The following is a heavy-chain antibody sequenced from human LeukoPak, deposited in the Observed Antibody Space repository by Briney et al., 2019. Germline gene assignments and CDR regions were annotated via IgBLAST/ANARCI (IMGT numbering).Heavy chain of an antibody. Sequence: PSETLSLTCSVSGGSVSSFYWSWIRQPPGKGLEWIGYIYISGSTYYNPSLKSRVTISLNTSKNQFSLKLSSVTAAETAVYYCARRRLYASPNDAFDIWGQGTMVTVSS. J-gene: IGHJ3*02. CDR2: IYISGST. D-gene: IGHD5/OR15-5a*01. V-gene: IGHV4-4*09. CDR3: ARRRLYASPNDAFDI. CDR1: GGSVSSFY.